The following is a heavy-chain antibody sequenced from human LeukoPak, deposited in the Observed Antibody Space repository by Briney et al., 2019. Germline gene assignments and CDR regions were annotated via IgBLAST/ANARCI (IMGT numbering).Heavy chain of an antibody. CDR3: AKLDSRGFPADYYYGMDV. J-gene: IGHJ6*02. Sequence: QPGGSLRLSCAASGFIFSSYAMSWVRQAPGKGLEWVATVSDSGAGTYYADSVTGRFTISRDSSKNTLYLQMNSLRAEDTAVYYCAKLDSRGFPADYYYGMDVWGQGTTVTVSS. CDR1: GFIFSSYA. CDR2: VSDSGAGT. V-gene: IGHV3-23*01. D-gene: IGHD6-19*01.